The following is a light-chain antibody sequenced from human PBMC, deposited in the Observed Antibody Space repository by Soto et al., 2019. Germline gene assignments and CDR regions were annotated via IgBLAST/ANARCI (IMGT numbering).Light chain of an antibody. CDR2: DVS. Sequence: QSALTQPASVSGSPGQSITISCTGTSSDVGGYNCVSWYQQTPGKAPKLMIYDVSDRPSGVSNRFSGSKSGNTASLTISGLQAEDEADYYCSSYTSSSLYVFGTGTKVTVL. V-gene: IGLV2-14*01. CDR1: SSDVGGYNC. CDR3: SSYTSSSLYV. J-gene: IGLJ1*01.